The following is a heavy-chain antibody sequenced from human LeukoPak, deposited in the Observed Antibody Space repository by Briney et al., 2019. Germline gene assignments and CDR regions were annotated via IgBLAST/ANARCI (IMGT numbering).Heavy chain of an antibody. Sequence: ASVKVSCKVSGYTLTELSMHWVRQAPGKGLEWMGGFDPEDGETIYAQKFQGRVTMTEDTSTDAAYMELSSLRSEDTAVYYCATTAVAGLYYYYGMDVWGQGTTVTVSS. CDR2: FDPEDGET. CDR3: ATTAVAGLYYYYGMDV. D-gene: IGHD6-19*01. V-gene: IGHV1-24*01. J-gene: IGHJ6*02. CDR1: GYTLTELS.